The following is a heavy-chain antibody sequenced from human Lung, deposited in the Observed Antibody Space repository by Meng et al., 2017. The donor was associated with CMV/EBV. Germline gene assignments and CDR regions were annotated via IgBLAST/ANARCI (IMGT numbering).Heavy chain of an antibody. Sequence: QVRLVQSGAEVKKPRSSMKVSCKASGYTFIDYYMHWVRQAPGQGLEWVAWINPKSGGTHYAQSFQGRVTITRDTSINTVYMEISSLKSDDTAVYYCTSAPGDYWGQGTLVTVSS. CDR2: INPKSGGT. CDR3: TSAPGDY. J-gene: IGHJ4*01. V-gene: IGHV1-2*02. D-gene: IGHD1-14*01. CDR1: GYTFIDYY.